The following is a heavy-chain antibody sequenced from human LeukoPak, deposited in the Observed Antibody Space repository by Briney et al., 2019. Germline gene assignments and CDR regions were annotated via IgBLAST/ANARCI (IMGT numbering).Heavy chain of an antibody. Sequence: SVKVSCKASGGTFSSYAISWVRQAPGQGLEWMGGIIPIFGTANYAQKFQGRVTITADESTSTAYMEPSSLRSEDTAVYYCARRLLDGDYGWFDPWGQGTLVTVSS. V-gene: IGHV1-69*13. CDR3: ARRLLDGDYGWFDP. D-gene: IGHD4-17*01. CDR2: IIPIFGTA. CDR1: GGTFSSYA. J-gene: IGHJ5*02.